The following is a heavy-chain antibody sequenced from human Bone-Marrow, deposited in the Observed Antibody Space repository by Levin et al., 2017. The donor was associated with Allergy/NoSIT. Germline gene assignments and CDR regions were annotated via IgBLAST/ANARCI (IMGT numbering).Heavy chain of an antibody. D-gene: IGHD1-26*01. CDR3: ARHKGWERPGEWFDP. V-gene: IGHV4-39*01. Sequence: PSETLSLTCTVSGDSVSSSSFYWGWIRQPPGEGLEWIGSIYYSGNTYYNPSLRSRVTISVDTSTNQFSLNLNSVTAADTAVYYGARHKGWERPGEWFDPWGQGTLVTVSS. J-gene: IGHJ5*02. CDR1: GDSVSSSSFY. CDR2: IYYSGNT.